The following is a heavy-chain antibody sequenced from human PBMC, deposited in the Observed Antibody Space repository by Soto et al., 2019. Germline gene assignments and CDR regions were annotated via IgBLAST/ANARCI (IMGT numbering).Heavy chain of an antibody. CDR1: GGSISSSSYY. CDR3: ARPRGYCSGGSCYDFRWFDP. D-gene: IGHD2-15*01. CDR2: IYYSGST. Sequence: SETLSLTCTVSGGSISSSSYYWGWIRQPPGKGLEWIGSIYYSGSTYYNPSLKSRVTISVDTSKNQFSLKLSSVTAADTAVYYCARPRGYCSGGSCYDFRWFDPWGQGTLVTVSS. J-gene: IGHJ5*02. V-gene: IGHV4-39*01.